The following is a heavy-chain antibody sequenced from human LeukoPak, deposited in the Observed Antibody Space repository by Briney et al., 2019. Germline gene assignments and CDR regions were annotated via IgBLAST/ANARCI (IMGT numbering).Heavy chain of an antibody. CDR1: GFTVSNNY. D-gene: IGHD3-16*01. J-gene: IGHJ4*02. CDR2: IYSGGST. CDR3: AKHPSPVFGGGSYFED. V-gene: IGHV3-66*04. Sequence: GGSLRLSCAASGFTVSNNYMRWVRQAPGKGLEWVSLIYSGGSTYYADSVKGRFIISRDNSKNTLYLQMNSLRAEDTAVYYCAKHPSPVFGGGSYFEDWGQGTLVTVSS.